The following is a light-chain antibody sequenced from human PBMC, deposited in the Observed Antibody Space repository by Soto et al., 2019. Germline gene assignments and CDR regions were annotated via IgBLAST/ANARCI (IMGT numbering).Light chain of an antibody. Sequence: EIVMTQSPATLSVSPGERANLSCWASQSVGRNFAWYQQKPGQAPRLLIYAASIRATGIPARFSGSGSGTDFTLSISSLQSEDFAVYFCQQYNDWPLTFGGGTNVEIK. V-gene: IGKV3-15*01. CDR1: QSVGRN. J-gene: IGKJ4*01. CDR2: AAS. CDR3: QQYNDWPLT.